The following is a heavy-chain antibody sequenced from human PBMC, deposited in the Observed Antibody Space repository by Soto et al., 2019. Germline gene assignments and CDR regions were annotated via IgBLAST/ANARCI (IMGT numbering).Heavy chain of an antibody. D-gene: IGHD6-6*01. J-gene: IGHJ3*02. CDR1: GFAFSSYP. V-gene: IGHV3-23*01. CDR3: ARRAFGSSRAFDI. CDR2: ISDSGGLT. Sequence: GGSLRLSCAASGFAFSSYPMGWVRQAPEKGLEWVSGISDSGGLTYNADSVKGRFTISRDNSKNTLYLQMNSLRAEDTAVYYCARRAFGSSRAFDIWGQGTVVTVSS.